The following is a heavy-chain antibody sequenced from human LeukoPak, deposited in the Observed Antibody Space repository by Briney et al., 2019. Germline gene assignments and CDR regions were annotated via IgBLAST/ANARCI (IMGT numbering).Heavy chain of an antibody. CDR1: GFTFSTYG. V-gene: IGHV3-21*01. D-gene: IGHD3-22*01. Sequence: GGSLRLSCAASGFTFSTYGISWVRQAPGKGLEWVSSISSGSTYIYYADSVRGRFTISRDNANNSLYLQMNSLRAEDTAMYYCARGFTMIVVVITVAKVLVALFDYWGQGTLVTVSS. J-gene: IGHJ4*02. CDR3: ARGFTMIVVVITVAKVLVALFDY. CDR2: ISSGSTYI.